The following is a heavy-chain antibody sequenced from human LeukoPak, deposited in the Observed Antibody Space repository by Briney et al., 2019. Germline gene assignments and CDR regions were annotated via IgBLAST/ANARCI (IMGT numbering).Heavy chain of an antibody. D-gene: IGHD7-27*01. CDR2: IFHSGRT. CDR1: GYSISSGFY. V-gene: IGHV4-38-2*02. J-gene: IGHJ6*04. CDR3: ARGPPYAPGVLDV. Sequence: SETLSLTCSVSGYSISSGFYWGWIRRPPGKGLEWIGSIFHSGRTYYNPSLKSRVTRLVDTSKNLFSLKLPSVTAADTAVYFCARGPPYAPGVLDVWGKGTTVTISS.